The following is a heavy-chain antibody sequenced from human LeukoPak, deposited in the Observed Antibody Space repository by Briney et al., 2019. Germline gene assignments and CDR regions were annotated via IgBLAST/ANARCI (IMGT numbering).Heavy chain of an antibody. J-gene: IGHJ3*02. Sequence: SETLSLTCTVSGGSISSYYWSWIRQPPGKGLEWIGYIYYSGSTNYNPSLKSRVTISVDTSKNQFSLKLSSVTAADTAVYYCARDLGSSGWYDAFDIWGQGTMVTVSS. CDR1: GGSISSYY. V-gene: IGHV4-59*01. D-gene: IGHD6-19*01. CDR3: ARDLGSSGWYDAFDI. CDR2: IYYSGST.